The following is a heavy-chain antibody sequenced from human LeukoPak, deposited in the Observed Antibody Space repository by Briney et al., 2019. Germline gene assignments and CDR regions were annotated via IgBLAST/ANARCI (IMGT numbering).Heavy chain of an antibody. CDR2: INAGNGDT. CDR1: GYTFTSYY. Sequence: ASVKVSCKASGYTFTSYYMHWVRQAPGQRLEWMGWINAGNGDTRYSQRFQGRVTITRDTSVSTVDMELSSLRSEDTAVYYCARGYCSSTSCQYYFDYWGQGTLVTVSS. CDR3: ARGYCSSTSCQYYFDY. V-gene: IGHV1-3*01. D-gene: IGHD2-2*01. J-gene: IGHJ4*02.